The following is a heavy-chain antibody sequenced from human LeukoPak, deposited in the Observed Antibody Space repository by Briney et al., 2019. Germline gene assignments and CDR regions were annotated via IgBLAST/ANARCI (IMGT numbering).Heavy chain of an antibody. V-gene: IGHV1-18*01. J-gene: IGHJ5*02. CDR1: GYTFTSYG. CDR3: ASARGSYNWNYHWFDP. CDR2: ISAYNGNT. D-gene: IGHD1-7*01. Sequence: GASVKVSCKASGYTFTSYGISWVRQAPGQGLERMGWISAYNGNTNYAQKLQGRVTMTTDASTSTAYMELRSLRSDDTAVYYCASARGSYNWNYHWFDPWGQGTLVTVTS.